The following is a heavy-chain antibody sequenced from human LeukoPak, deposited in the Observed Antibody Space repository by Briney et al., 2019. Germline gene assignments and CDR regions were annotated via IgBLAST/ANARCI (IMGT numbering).Heavy chain of an antibody. V-gene: IGHV3-21*01. CDR3: ARDPQHRGY. D-gene: IGHD1-1*01. Sequence: WGSLRLSCAASGFTFSSYSMNWVRHAPGKGLEWVSSISSSSTYIYYADSVKGRFTISRDNTKNSLYLQMNSLRAEDTAVYYCARDPQHRGYWGQGTLVTVSS. J-gene: IGHJ4*02. CDR1: GFTFSSYS. CDR2: ISSSSTYI.